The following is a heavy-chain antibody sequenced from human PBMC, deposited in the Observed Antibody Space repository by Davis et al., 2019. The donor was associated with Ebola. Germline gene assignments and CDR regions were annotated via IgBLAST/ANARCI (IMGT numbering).Heavy chain of an antibody. V-gene: IGHV1-69*04. CDR3: GAIRVYYYGMDV. J-gene: IGHJ6*02. CDR1: GGTFSSYA. D-gene: IGHD1-26*01. CDR2: IIPILGIA. Sequence: SVKVSCKASGGTFSSYAISWVRQAPGQGLEWMGRIIPILGIANYAQKFQGRVTITADKSTSTAYMELSSLRAEDTAVYYCGAIRVYYYGMDVWGQGTTVTVSS.